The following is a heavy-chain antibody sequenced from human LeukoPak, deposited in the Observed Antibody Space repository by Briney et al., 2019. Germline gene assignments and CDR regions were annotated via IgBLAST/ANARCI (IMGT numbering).Heavy chain of an antibody. V-gene: IGHV3-23*01. J-gene: IGHJ3*01. CDR2: ISGSALGANT. CDR1: GLXLSSYG. D-gene: IGHD6-13*01. Sequence: GGSLRLSCGASGLXLSSYGLSWVRQAPGKGLEWVSAISGSALGANTYYADSVKGRFTISTDDSKNTLYLQMNSLRAEDTAVYYCAKDCRWPNDAFDLWGQGTMVTVSS. CDR3: AKDCRWPNDAFDL.